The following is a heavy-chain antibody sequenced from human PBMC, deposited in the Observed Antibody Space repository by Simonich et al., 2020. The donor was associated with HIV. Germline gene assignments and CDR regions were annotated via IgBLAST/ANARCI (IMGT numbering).Heavy chain of an antibody. CDR3: ARGDYYNIFTSYAFDI. V-gene: IGHV4-34*01. Sequence: QVQLQQWGAGLLKPSETLSLTCAVYGGSFSGYYWSWIRQPPGKGLEWIGEINHSESTNYNPSLKSRVTISVDTSKNQFSLKLSSVTAADTAVYYCARGDYYNIFTSYAFDIWGQGTMVTVSS. D-gene: IGHD3-9*01. CDR1: GGSFSGYY. J-gene: IGHJ3*02. CDR2: INHSEST.